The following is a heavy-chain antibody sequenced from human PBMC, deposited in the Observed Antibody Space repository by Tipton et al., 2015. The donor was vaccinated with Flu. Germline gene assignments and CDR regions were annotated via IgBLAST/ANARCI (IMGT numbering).Heavy chain of an antibody. CDR3: ARVGHGSASTYYYDY. Sequence: QLVQSGAEVKKPGASVQVSCKTSGYIFTGHHIDWVRQAPGQGLQWMGRIKPNSGGTNYAQSFQGRVTMTRDTSINTACMELSGLRSDDTAVYYCARVGHGSASTYYYDYWGQGTLVTVSS. CDR1: GYIFTGHH. CDR2: IKPNSGGT. J-gene: IGHJ4*02. D-gene: IGHD6-19*01. V-gene: IGHV1-2*06.